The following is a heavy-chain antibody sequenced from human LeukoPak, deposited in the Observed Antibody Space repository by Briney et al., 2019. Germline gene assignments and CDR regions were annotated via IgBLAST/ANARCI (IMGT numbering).Heavy chain of an antibody. CDR2: INHSGST. CDR3: ARLAAPITMIVVVHLPNWYFDL. J-gene: IGHJ2*01. D-gene: IGHD3-22*01. CDR1: GGSFSGYY. V-gene: IGHV4-34*01. Sequence: PSETLSLTCAVYGGSFSGYYWSWIRQPPGKGLEWIGEINHSGSTNYNPSLKSRVTISVDTSKNQFSLKLSSVTAADTAVYYCARLAAPITMIVVVHLPNWYFDLWGRGTLVTVSS.